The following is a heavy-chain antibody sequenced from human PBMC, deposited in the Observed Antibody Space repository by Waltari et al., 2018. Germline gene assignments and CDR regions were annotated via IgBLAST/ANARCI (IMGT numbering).Heavy chain of an antibody. CDR1: GGSISSSSYY. CDR2: IYYSGST. V-gene: IGHV4-39*01. D-gene: IGHD3-22*01. J-gene: IGHJ3*02. CDR3: ARVRELITMTTHDAFDI. Sequence: QLQLQESGPGLVKPSETLSLTCTVSGGSISSSSYYWGWIRQPPGKGLEWIGSIYYSGSTYYTPSLKSRVTISVDTSKNQFSLKLSSVTAADTAVYYCARVRELITMTTHDAFDIWGQGTMVTVSS.